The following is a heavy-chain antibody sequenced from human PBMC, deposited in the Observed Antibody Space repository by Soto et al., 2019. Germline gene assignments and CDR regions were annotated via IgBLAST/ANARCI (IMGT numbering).Heavy chain of an antibody. J-gene: IGHJ6*02. CDR3: ARDLFSWNDAGYYYYGMDV. CDR2: ISSSSSYT. V-gene: IGHV3-11*06. CDR1: GFTFSDYY. Sequence: GGSLRLSCAASGFTFSDYYMSWIRQAPGKGLEWVSYISSSSSYTNYADSVKGRFTISRDNAKNSLYLQMNSLRAEDTAVYYCARDLFSWNDAGYYYYGMDVWGQGTTVTVSS. D-gene: IGHD1-1*01.